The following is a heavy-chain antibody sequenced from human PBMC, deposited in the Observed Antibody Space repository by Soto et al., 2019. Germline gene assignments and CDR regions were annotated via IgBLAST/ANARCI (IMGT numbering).Heavy chain of an antibody. V-gene: IGHV1-2*02. D-gene: IGHD3-10*01. CDR2: INPNSGGT. CDR1: GYTFNGDY. Sequence: GASVKVTCQASGYTFNGDYMHWVRQATGQGLEWMGWINPNSGGTNYAQKFQGRVNMTRDTSISTAYMELSRLRSDETDVYYCARDRGYYYGSGSYYNEESYNWFDPWGQGTLVTVSS. J-gene: IGHJ5*02. CDR3: ARDRGYYYGSGSYYNEESYNWFDP.